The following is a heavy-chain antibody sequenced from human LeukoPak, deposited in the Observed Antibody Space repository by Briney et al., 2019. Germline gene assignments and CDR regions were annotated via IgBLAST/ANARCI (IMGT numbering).Heavy chain of an antibody. J-gene: IGHJ4*02. CDR3: ARGTDSGDYGNYYFDY. V-gene: IGHV1-18*01. D-gene: IGHD4-17*01. CDR2: ISAYNGNT. Sequence: RASVKLSCNASGYTITSYGISWVRHAPGQGLEWMGLISAYNGNTNYAHKLQGRVSMATAPSTRTAYMELMRLRSDATAVSYCARGTDSGDYGNYYFDYWGQGTLVTVSS. CDR1: GYTITSYG.